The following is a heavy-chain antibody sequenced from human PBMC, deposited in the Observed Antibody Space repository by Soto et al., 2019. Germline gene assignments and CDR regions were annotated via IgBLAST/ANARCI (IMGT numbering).Heavy chain of an antibody. J-gene: IGHJ4*02. CDR2: IYSAGTT. Sequence: EVQLVESGGGLIQPGGSLRLSCVVSGFTVSSANYMSWVRQAPGTGLEWVSVIYSAGTTYYADSVKGRFTISRDNSKNTLYLQMNSLRAEDTAVYYCHGYGYWGQGTLVTVSS. CDR3: HGYGY. CDR1: GFTVSSANY. D-gene: IGHD5-12*01. V-gene: IGHV3-53*01.